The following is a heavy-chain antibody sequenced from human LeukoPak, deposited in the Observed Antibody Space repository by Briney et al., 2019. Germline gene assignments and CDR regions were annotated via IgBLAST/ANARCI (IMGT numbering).Heavy chain of an antibody. Sequence: GRSLRLSCAASGFTFSSYAMHWVRQAPGKGLEWVAVISYDGSNKYYADSVKGRFTISRDNSENIVYLQMNNLRAEDTAVYYCAGRVTGYSSGYVYWGQGTLVTVSS. J-gene: IGHJ4*02. V-gene: IGHV3-30-3*01. CDR1: GFTFSSYA. CDR3: AGRVTGYSSGYVY. CDR2: ISYDGSNK. D-gene: IGHD5-18*01.